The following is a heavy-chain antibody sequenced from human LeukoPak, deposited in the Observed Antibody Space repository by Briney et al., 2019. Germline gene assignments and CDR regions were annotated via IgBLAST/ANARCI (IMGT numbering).Heavy chain of an antibody. CDR1: GFTFSSYS. CDR3: ARGYFDWPEYYFDY. CDR2: ISSSSSTI. Sequence: GGSLRLSCAASGFTFSSYSMNWVRQAPGKGLEWVSYISSSSSTIYYADSVKGRFTISRDNAKNSLYLQMNSLRAEDTAVYYCARGYFDWPEYYFDYWGQGTLVTVSS. D-gene: IGHD3-9*01. J-gene: IGHJ4*02. V-gene: IGHV3-48*01.